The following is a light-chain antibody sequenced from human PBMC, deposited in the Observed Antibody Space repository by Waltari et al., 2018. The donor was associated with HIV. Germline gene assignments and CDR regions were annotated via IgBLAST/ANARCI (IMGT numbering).Light chain of an antibody. CDR3: SAWDSSLSEWV. CDR2: RGG. CDR1: DKNVGHEG. J-gene: IGLJ3*02. V-gene: IGLV10-54*01. Sequence: AGLTQPSSVSKGLGQNVTLPCTGNDKNVGHEGAGWLLRHEGHPPEVLSYRGGARPAGISQKYSASRSGNTASLTITGLRVDDEAVYYCSAWDSSLSEWVFGGGTKLTVL.